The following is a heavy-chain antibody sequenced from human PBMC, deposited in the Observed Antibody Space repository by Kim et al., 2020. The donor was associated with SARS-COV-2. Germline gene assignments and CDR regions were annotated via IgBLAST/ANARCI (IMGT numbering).Heavy chain of an antibody. CDR1: GFTFSSYA. V-gene: IGHV3-30*04. Sequence: GGSLRLSCAASGFTFSSYAMHWVRQAPGKGLEWVAVISYDGSNKYYADSVKGRFTISRDNSKNTLYLQMNSLRAEDTAVYYCARDRITMVRGVITHHWY. CDR2: ISYDGSNK. D-gene: IGHD3-10*01. J-gene: IGHJ2*01. CDR3: ARDRITMVRGVITHHWY.